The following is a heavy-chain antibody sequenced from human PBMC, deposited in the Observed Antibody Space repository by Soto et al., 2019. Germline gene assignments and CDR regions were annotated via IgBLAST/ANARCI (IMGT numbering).Heavy chain of an antibody. Sequence: EVRLMESGGGWGQPGGSLRLSCAASGFSFSTYNMDWVRQAPGKRPEWIAYISTTSFTIYYADSVKGRFTISRDNDRNSLYLEMNSLRDEDTAVYYCARDRCYDGTCYSASDSWGQGTLVTVSS. D-gene: IGHD2-15*01. CDR1: GFSFSTYN. J-gene: IGHJ5*01. CDR2: ISTTSFTI. CDR3: ARDRCYDGTCYSASDS. V-gene: IGHV3-48*02.